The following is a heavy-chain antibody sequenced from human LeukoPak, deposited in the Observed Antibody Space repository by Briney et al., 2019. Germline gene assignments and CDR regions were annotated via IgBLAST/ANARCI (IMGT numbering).Heavy chain of an antibody. J-gene: IGHJ4*02. D-gene: IGHD2-15*01. CDR3: ARATRAGYCSGGSCTDFDY. CDR1: GFAFSSYS. CDR2: ISSSSTYM. V-gene: IGHV3-21*01. Sequence: GGSLRLSCAASGFAFSSYSMNWVRQAPGKGLEWVSSISSSSTYMYYADSVKGRFTISRDNAKNSLYLQMSSLRAEDTAVYYCARATRAGYCSGGSCTDFDYWGQGTLVTVSS.